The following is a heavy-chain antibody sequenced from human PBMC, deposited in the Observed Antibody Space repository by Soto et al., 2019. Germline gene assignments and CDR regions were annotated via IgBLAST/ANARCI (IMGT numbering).Heavy chain of an antibody. CDR1: GFMFSSYA. V-gene: IGHV3-30-3*01. CDR2: QTYDGSNK. Sequence: QVQLVESGGGVVQPGRSLRPSCAASGFMFSSYAMHWVRQAPGKGLEWVAVQTYDGSNKYYADSVKGRFTISRDNSKKTLYLQMNSLRAEDTAVYYCARAGGLVVDYWGQGTLVTVSS. CDR3: ARAGGLVVDY. J-gene: IGHJ4*02. D-gene: IGHD1-26*01.